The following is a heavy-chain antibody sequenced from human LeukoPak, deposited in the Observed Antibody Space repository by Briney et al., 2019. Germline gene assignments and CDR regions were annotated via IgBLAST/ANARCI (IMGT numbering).Heavy chain of an antibody. CDR3: AREHTTVTSLLDY. CDR2: ISSSSSYI. V-gene: IGHV3-21*01. CDR1: GFTFSSYS. J-gene: IGHJ4*02. Sequence: GGSLRLSCAASGFTFSSYSMNWVRQAPGKGLEWVSFISSSSSYIYYADSMKGRFTISRDSSKNTMYLQMNSLRAEDTAVYYCAREHTTVTSLLDYWGQGTLVTVSS. D-gene: IGHD4-17*01.